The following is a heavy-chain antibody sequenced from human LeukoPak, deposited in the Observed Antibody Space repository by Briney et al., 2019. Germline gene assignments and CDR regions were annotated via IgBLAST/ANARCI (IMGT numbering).Heavy chain of an antibody. Sequence: TSETLSLTCAVYGGSFSGYYWSWIRQPPGKGLEWIGEINHSGSTNYSPSLKSRVTISVDTSKNQFSLKLSSVTAADTAVYYCARLIAVVPAASNWFDPWGQGTLVTVSS. CDR3: ARLIAVVPAASNWFDP. V-gene: IGHV4-34*01. D-gene: IGHD2-2*01. CDR2: INHSGST. J-gene: IGHJ5*02. CDR1: GGSFSGYY.